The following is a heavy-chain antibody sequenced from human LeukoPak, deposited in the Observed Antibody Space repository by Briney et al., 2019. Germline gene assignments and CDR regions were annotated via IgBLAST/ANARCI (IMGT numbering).Heavy chain of an antibody. CDR2: ISYDGSNK. CDR1: GFTFSSYG. CDR3: AKDGDSSGYLNYFDY. D-gene: IGHD3-22*01. V-gene: IGHV3-30*18. Sequence: GGSLRLSCAASGFTFSSYGMHWVRQAPGKGLEWVAVISYDGSNKYYADSVKGRFTISRDNSKNTLYLQMNSLRAEDTAVYYCAKDGDSSGYLNYFDYWGQGTLVTVSS. J-gene: IGHJ4*02.